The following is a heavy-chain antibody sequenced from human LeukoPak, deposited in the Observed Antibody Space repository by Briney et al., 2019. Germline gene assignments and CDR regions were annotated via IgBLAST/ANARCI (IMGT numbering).Heavy chain of an antibody. J-gene: IGHJ5*02. CDR1: GYTFTGYY. Sequence: ASVKVCCKASGYTFTGYYMHWVRQAPGQGLEWMGWINPNSGGTNYAQKFQGRVTMTRDTSISTAYMELSRLRSDDTAVYYCAREMWSAAATTYDWFDPWGQGTLVTVSS. CDR2: INPNSGGT. D-gene: IGHD6-13*01. V-gene: IGHV1-2*02. CDR3: AREMWSAAATTYDWFDP.